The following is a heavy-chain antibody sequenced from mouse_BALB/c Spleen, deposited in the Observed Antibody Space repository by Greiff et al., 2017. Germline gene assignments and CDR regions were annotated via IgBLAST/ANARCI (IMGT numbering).Heavy chain of an antibody. CDR3: ARHVRRQLGLRGYFDY. D-gene: IGHD3-1*01. V-gene: IGHV5-12-2*01. Sequence: EVMLVESGGGLVQPGGSLKLSCAASGFTFSSYTMSWVRQTPEKRLEWVAYISNGGGSTYYPDTVKGRFTISIDNAKNTLYLQMSSLKSEDTAMYYCARHVRRQLGLRGYFDYWGQGTTLTVSS. CDR2: ISNGGGST. CDR1: GFTFSSYT. J-gene: IGHJ2*01.